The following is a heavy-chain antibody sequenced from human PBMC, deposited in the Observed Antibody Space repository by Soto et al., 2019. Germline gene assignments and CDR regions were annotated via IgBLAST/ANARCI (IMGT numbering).Heavy chain of an antibody. J-gene: IGHJ6*02. CDR2: IIPIFGTA. CDR1: GGTFSSYA. CDR3: AGGYKVIITDYYYYGMDV. D-gene: IGHD3-9*01. Sequence: QVQLVQSGAEVKKPGSSVKVSCKASGGTFSSYAISWVRQAPGQGLEWMGGIIPIFGTANYAQKFQGRVTITADESTSTAYMELSSLRSEDTAVYYCAGGYKVIITDYYYYGMDVWGQGTTVTVSS. V-gene: IGHV1-69*01.